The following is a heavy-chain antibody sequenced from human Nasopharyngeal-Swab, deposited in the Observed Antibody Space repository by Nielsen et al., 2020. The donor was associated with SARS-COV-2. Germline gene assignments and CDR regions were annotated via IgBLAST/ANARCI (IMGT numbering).Heavy chain of an antibody. CDR1: GYTFTDYN. Sequence: ASVKVSCKASGYTFTDYNMHWVRQAPGQGLEWMGWMKPNSGVTNYAQNFQGRVTMASDTSSNTAYMELSGLTSDDTAVYFCARDRSTTGWNDAFDIWGQGTVVTVSS. CDR3: ARDRSTTGWNDAFDI. J-gene: IGHJ3*02. CDR2: MKPNSGVT. D-gene: IGHD1-1*01. V-gene: IGHV1-2*02.